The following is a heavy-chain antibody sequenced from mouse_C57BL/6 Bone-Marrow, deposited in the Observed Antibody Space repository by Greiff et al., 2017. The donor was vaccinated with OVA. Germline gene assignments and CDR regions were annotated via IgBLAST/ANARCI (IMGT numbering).Heavy chain of an antibody. CDR2: IWSGGST. J-gene: IGHJ4*01. Sequence: VQRVESGPGLVQPSQSLSITCTVSGFSLTSYGVHWVRQSPGKGLEWLGVIWSGGSTDYNAAFISRLSISKDNSKSQVFFKMNSLQADDTAIYYCARGDYYGSSYHYYAMDYWGQGTSVTVSS. CDR1: GFSLTSYG. CDR3: ARGDYYGSSYHYYAMDY. V-gene: IGHV2-2*01. D-gene: IGHD1-1*01.